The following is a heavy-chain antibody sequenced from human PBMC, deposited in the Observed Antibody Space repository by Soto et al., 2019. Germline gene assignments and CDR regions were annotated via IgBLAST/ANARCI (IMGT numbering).Heavy chain of an antibody. D-gene: IGHD3-22*01. Sequence: QLQLQESGPGLVKPSETLSLTCTVSGGSISSSSYYWGWIRQPPGKGLEWIGSIYYSGSTYYNPSLKSRVTISVDTSKNQFSLKLSSVTAADTAVYYCVRHVSDDYYDSMGAFDIWGQGTMVTVSS. V-gene: IGHV4-39*01. CDR2: IYYSGST. CDR3: VRHVSDDYYDSMGAFDI. CDR1: GGSISSSSYY. J-gene: IGHJ3*02.